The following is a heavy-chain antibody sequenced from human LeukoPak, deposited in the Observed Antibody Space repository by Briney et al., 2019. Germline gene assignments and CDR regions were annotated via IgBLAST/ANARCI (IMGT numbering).Heavy chain of an antibody. CDR3: ARETDSTLFDY. V-gene: IGHV3-48*03. Sequence: PGGSLRLSCAASEFTFSSYEMNWVRQAPGKGLEWVSYISSSGSTIYYADSVKGRFTVSRDNAKNSLYLQMNSLRAEDTAVYYCARETDSTLFDYWGQGTLVTVSS. CDR2: ISSSGSTI. J-gene: IGHJ4*02. D-gene: IGHD2-2*01. CDR1: EFTFSSYE.